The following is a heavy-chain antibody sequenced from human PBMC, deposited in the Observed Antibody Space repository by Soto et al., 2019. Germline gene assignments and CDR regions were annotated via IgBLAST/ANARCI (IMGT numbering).Heavy chain of an antibody. D-gene: IGHD2-21*02. CDR1: GFTFSSYA. CDR2: ISYDGSNK. J-gene: IGHJ5*02. V-gene: IGHV3-30-3*01. CDR3: ARDFSHIVVVTAILGWFDP. Sequence: QVQLVESGGGVVQPGRSLRLSCAASGFTFSSYAMHWVRQAPGKGLEWVAVISYDGSNKYYADSVKGRFTISRDNSKNTLYLQMNSLRAEDMAVYYCARDFSHIVVVTAILGWFDPWGQGTLVTVSS.